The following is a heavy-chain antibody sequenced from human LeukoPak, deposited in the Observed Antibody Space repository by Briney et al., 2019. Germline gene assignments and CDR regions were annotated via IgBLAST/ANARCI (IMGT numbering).Heavy chain of an antibody. D-gene: IGHD4-17*01. Sequence: SETLSLTCAVSGGSNSSGGYSWSWIRQPPGKGLEWIGYIYHSGSTYYNPSLKSRVTISVDRSKNQFSLKLSSVTAADTAVYYCASLTVTSDYWGQGTLVTVSS. CDR2: IYHSGST. J-gene: IGHJ4*02. CDR1: GGSNSSGGYS. CDR3: ASLTVTSDY. V-gene: IGHV4-30-2*01.